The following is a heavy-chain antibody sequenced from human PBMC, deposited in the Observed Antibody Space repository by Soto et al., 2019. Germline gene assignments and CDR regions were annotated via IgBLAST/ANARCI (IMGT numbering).Heavy chain of an antibody. D-gene: IGHD3-3*01. Sequence: QVQLVQSGAEVKKPGSSVKVSCKASGGTFSSYAISWVRQAPGQGLEWMGGIIPVFGTANYAQKFQGRVTITADASTSTAYMELSSLRSEDTAVYYCARVRVRFLEWLGSEGWGQGTLVTVSS. CDR2: IIPVFGTA. J-gene: IGHJ4*02. CDR3: ARVRVRFLEWLGSEG. CDR1: GGTFSSYA. V-gene: IGHV1-69*12.